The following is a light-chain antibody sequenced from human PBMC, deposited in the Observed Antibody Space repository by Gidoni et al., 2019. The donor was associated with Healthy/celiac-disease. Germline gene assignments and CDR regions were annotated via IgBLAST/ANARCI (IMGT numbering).Light chain of an antibody. CDR3: QQRWT. CDR1: QGIRSY. V-gene: IGKV1-9*01. J-gene: IGKJ1*01. Sequence: DIQLTQSPSFLSASVGDRVTITCRASQGIRSYLDWYQQKPGKAPKLLIYAASTLQSGVPSRFSGSGSGTEFTLTISSLQPEDFATYYCQQRWTFGQGTKVEIK. CDR2: AAS.